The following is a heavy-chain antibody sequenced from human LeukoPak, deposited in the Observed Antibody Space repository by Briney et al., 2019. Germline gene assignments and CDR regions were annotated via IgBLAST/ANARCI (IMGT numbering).Heavy chain of an antibody. D-gene: IGHD4-17*01. V-gene: IGHV1-2*02. Sequence: ASGKVSCKASGYTFTGYYMHWVRQAPGQGLEWMGWINPNSGGTNYAQKFQDRVTMTRDTSISTAYMELSRLRSDDTAVYYCARGSHDYGDDDFDYWGQGTLVTVSS. CDR1: GYTFTGYY. J-gene: IGHJ4*02. CDR3: ARGSHDYGDDDFDY. CDR2: INPNSGGT.